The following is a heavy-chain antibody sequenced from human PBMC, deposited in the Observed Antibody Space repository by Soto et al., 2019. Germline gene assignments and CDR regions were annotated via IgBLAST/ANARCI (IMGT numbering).Heavy chain of an antibody. CDR1: GFTFSTYW. V-gene: IGHV3-7*01. Sequence: EVQLMESGGGLVQPGGSLRLSCAASGFTFSTYWMDWVRQTPGKGLEWVANINQDGSEKNYVDSVKGRFTISRDNAGNSLYLQMSRLTAEDSALYYCSRFLNSWGQGTLVTVSS. J-gene: IGHJ4*02. CDR2: INQDGSEK. CDR3: SRFLNS.